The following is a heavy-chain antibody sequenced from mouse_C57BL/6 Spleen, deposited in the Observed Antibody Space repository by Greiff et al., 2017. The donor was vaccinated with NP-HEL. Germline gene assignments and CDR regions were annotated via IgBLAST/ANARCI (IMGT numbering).Heavy chain of an antibody. CDR3: ARSLYYGSRSYWSFDV. J-gene: IGHJ1*03. CDR2: ISSGSRTI. V-gene: IGHV5-17*01. Sequence: EVKVVESGGGLVKPGGSLKLSCAASGFTFSDYGMHWVRQAPEKGLEWVAYISSGSRTIYYADTVKGRCTISRDNAKNTLFLQMTRLRSEATAMYYWARSLYYGSRSYWSFDVWGTGTTVTVSS. D-gene: IGHD1-1*01. CDR1: GFTFSDYG.